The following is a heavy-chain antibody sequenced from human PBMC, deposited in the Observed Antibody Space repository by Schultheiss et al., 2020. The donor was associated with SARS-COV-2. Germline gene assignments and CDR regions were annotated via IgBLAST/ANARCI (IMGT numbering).Heavy chain of an antibody. V-gene: IGHV4-59*12. CDR2: INHSGST. CDR1: GGSISSYY. CDR3: AREGYCSSTSCYSWLYYYYMDV. J-gene: IGHJ6*03. D-gene: IGHD2-2*02. Sequence: SQTLSLTCTVSGGSISSYYWSWIRQPPGKGLEWIGEINHSGSTNYSPSLTSRVIVSVDTSKNQFSLKLSSVTAADTAVYYCAREGYCSSTSCYSWLYYYYMDVWGKGTTVTVSS.